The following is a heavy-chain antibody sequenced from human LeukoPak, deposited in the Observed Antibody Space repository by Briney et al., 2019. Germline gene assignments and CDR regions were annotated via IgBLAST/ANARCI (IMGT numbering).Heavy chain of an antibody. V-gene: IGHV1-69*06. CDR1: GGTFSSYA. CDR3: VYSSVPEFPSDAFDI. Sequence: GASVKVSCKASGGTFSSYAISWVRQAPGQGLEWMGGIIPIFGTANYAQKFQGRVTITADKSTSTAYMELSSLRSEDTAVYYCVYSSVPEFPSDAFDIWGQGTMVTVSS. D-gene: IGHD3-10*01. CDR2: IIPIFGTA. J-gene: IGHJ3*02.